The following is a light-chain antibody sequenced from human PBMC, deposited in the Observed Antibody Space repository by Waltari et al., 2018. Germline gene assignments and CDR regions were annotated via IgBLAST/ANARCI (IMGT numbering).Light chain of an antibody. CDR2: GAS. CDR3: QQYHNWPLT. CDR1: QTVSND. Sequence: ETVMTQSPATLSVSPGERATLSCRASQTVSNDLAWDQQKPGQAPRLLIYGASTRPTGVPARFSGSGSGTEFTLTISSLQSDDFEVYYCQQYHNWPLTFGGGTKVEIK. J-gene: IGKJ4*01. V-gene: IGKV3-15*01.